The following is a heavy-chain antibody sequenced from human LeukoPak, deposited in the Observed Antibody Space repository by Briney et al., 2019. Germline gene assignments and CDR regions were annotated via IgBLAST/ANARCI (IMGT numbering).Heavy chain of an antibody. D-gene: IGHD6-25*01. J-gene: IGHJ4*02. Sequence: PSETLSLTCTVSGASISNSNYYWAWIRQPPGKGLEWIGSIYYSGGTYYNPSLKSRVTISVDTSKNQFSLKLSSVTAADTAVYYCAKDRIPATRGIDYWGQGTLVTVSS. CDR1: GASISNSNYY. CDR2: IYYSGGT. CDR3: AKDRIPATRGIDY. V-gene: IGHV4-39*07.